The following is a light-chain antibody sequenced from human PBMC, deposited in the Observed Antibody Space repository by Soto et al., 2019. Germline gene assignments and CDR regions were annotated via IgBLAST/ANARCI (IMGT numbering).Light chain of an antibody. J-gene: IGKJ4*01. Sequence: EIVLTQSPATLSLSPGERATLSCRASQSVSSYLAWYQQKPGQAPRLLIYDASNRATGIPARFSGSVSGTDFTLTISNLEPEDFAVYYCQQRSNWPGLTFGGGTKVESK. CDR3: QQRSNWPGLT. CDR2: DAS. V-gene: IGKV3-11*01. CDR1: QSVSSY.